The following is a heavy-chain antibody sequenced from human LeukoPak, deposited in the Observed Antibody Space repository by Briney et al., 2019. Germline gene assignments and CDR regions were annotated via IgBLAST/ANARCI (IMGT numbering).Heavy chain of an antibody. J-gene: IGHJ4*02. CDR2: ISSSSSTI. D-gene: IGHD4-17*01. CDR3: ARGEVYGESPFDY. CDR1: GFTFSSYS. V-gene: IGHV3-48*04. Sequence: GTSLRLSCAASGFTFSSYSMNWVRQAPGKGLEWVSYISSSSSTIYYADSVKGRFTISRDNAKNSLYLQMNSLRAEDTAVYYCARGEVYGESPFDYWGQGTLVTVSS.